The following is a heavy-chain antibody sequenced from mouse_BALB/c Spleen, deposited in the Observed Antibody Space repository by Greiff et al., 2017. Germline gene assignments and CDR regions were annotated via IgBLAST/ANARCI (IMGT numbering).Heavy chain of an antibody. CDR2: IDPENGNT. CDR1: GFNIKDYY. Sequence: VQLKQSGAELVRPGALVKLSCKASGFNIKDYYMHWVKQRPEQGLEWIGWIDPENGNTIYDPKFQGKASITADTSSNTAYLQLSSLTSEDTAVYYCARLSTMGFAYWGQGTLVTVSA. D-gene: IGHD2-1*01. J-gene: IGHJ3*01. V-gene: IGHV14-1*02. CDR3: ARLSTMGFAY.